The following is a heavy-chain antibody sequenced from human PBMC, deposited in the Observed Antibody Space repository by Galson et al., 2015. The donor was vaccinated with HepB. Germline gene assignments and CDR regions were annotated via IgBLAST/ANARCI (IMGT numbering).Heavy chain of an antibody. J-gene: IGHJ3*02. CDR3: ATDRSRIAARPEAFDI. CDR2: FDPEDGET. V-gene: IGHV1-24*01. Sequence: SVKVSCKVSGYTLTELSMHWVRQAPGKGLEWMGGFDPEDGETIYAQKFQGRVTVTEDTSTDTAYMELSSLRSEDTAVYYCATDRSRIAARPEAFDIWGQGTMATVSS. CDR1: GYTLTELS. D-gene: IGHD6-6*01.